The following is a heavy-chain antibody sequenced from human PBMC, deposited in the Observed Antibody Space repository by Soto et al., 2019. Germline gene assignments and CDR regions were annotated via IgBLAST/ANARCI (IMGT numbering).Heavy chain of an antibody. CDR3: ARISGGDYDY. CDR2: IYYAGST. Sequence: QVQLQESGPGLVEPSQTLSLTCTVSGGSISSGDYFWGWIRQPPGKGLEWIAYIYYAGSTYYSPSLKSRLTISIDTSKNQFSLKLSSVTAADTAVYYCARISGGDYDYWGQGTLVTVSS. D-gene: IGHD2-21*02. J-gene: IGHJ4*02. CDR1: GGSISSGDYF. V-gene: IGHV4-30-4*01.